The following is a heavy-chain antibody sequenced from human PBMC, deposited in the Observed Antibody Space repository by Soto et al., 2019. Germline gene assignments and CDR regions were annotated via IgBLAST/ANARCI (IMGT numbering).Heavy chain of an antibody. CDR1: GFTFTNYW. CDR3: ARGVRNYYGMDV. V-gene: IGHV3-74*01. J-gene: IGHJ6*02. Sequence: GGSLRLSCAASGFTFTNYWMHWVRQAPGRGLVWVSRINSDGSSRFYADSVKGRFTISRDNAENTVYLQMNSLRAEDTAVYYCARGVRNYYGMDVWGQGTTVTVSS. CDR2: INSDGSSR.